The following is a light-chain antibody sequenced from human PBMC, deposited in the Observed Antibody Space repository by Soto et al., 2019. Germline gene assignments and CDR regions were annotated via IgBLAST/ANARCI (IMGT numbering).Light chain of an antibody. CDR2: DVS. Sequence: QSALTQPASVSGSPGQSITISCTGTSSDVGGYNYVSWYQQHPGKAPKLMIYDVSNRPSGVSKRFSGSKSGNTASLTISGLQAEDEADYYCSSYTSSSTYVVFGGGTQLTVL. V-gene: IGLV2-14*01. J-gene: IGLJ2*01. CDR1: SSDVGGYNY. CDR3: SSYTSSSTYVV.